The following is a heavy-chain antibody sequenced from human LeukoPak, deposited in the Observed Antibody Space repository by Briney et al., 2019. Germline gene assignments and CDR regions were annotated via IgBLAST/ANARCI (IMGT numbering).Heavy chain of an antibody. CDR3: AGHTTSSHDTFEI. Sequence: HSQTLSLTCAISGDSVSSNSAAWNWIRQSPSRGLEWLGRTYYRSRWYNDYAVSVKSRIIINADTSKNQFSLMLNSVTPDDTAVYYRAGHTTSSHDTFEIWGQGTMVTVSS. V-gene: IGHV6-1*01. CDR1: GDSVSSNSAA. D-gene: IGHD2-2*01. J-gene: IGHJ3*02. CDR2: TYYRSRWYN.